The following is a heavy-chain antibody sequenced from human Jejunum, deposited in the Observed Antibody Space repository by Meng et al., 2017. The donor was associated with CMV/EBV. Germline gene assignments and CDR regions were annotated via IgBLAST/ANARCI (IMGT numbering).Heavy chain of an antibody. CDR2: ISVGSTVI. J-gene: IGHJ4*02. D-gene: IGHD3-10*01. CDR1: SHG. CDR3: ARDWGHFSGSGSYYSRFDY. Sequence: SHGMNGVRQAPGKGLEWVSYISVGSTVIYYADSVRGRFIISRDNAKNSLYLQMNSLRAEDTAVYYCARDWGHFSGSGSYYSRFDYWGQGTLVTVSS. V-gene: IGHV3-48*04.